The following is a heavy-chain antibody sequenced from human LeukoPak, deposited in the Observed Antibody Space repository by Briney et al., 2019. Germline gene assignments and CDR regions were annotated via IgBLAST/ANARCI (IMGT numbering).Heavy chain of an antibody. CDR2: ISGSGGNT. Sequence: GGSLRFSCAASGFTFSSYAMSWVRQAPGKGLEWVSVISGSGGNTYYADSVKGRFTISRDNSKNTLYLQLNSLRAEDTAVYYCAKDPYGDYDFDCWGQGTLVTVSS. CDR1: GFTFSSYA. CDR3: AKDPYGDYDFDC. J-gene: IGHJ4*02. D-gene: IGHD4-17*01. V-gene: IGHV3-23*01.